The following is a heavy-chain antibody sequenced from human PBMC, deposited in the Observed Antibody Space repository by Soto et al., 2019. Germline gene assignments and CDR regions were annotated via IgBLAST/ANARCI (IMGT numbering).Heavy chain of an antibody. V-gene: IGHV4-4*07. D-gene: IGHD6-13*01. CDR1: GASMNSYH. CDR3: ARDQGVAAAGITWFDP. Sequence: SETLSLICTVSGASMNSYHWSWIRQPAGKGLEWIGHIHSSGSTNYNPSLKSRVTMSVDTSKNQFSLRLMSLTAADTAVYYCARDQGVAAAGITWFDPWGQGSLVTVSS. J-gene: IGHJ5*02. CDR2: IHSSGST.